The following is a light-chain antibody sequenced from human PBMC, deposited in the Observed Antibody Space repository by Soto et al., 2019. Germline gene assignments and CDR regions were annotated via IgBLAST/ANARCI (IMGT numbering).Light chain of an antibody. V-gene: IGKV3-20*01. J-gene: IGKJ2*03. Sequence: EIVLTQSPGTLSLSPGERVTLSCRASQSVSSEYLAWYQQKPGQAPRLLIYATSSRATSIPDRFSGSGSGSDFTLTSSRLAPEDFAVYSWQQYGNSNAPRYSFVQGTKLEIK. CDR2: ATS. CDR1: QSVSSEY. CDR3: QQYGNSNAPRYS.